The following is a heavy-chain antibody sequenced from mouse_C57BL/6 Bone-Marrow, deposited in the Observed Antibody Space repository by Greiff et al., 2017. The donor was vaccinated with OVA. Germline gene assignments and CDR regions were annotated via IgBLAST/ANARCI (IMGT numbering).Heavy chain of an antibody. V-gene: IGHV5-9-1*02. Sequence: EVNVVESGEGLVKPGGSLKLSCAASGFTFSSYAMSWVRQTPEKRLEWVAYISSGGDYIYYADTVKGRFTISRDNARNPLYLQMSSLKSEDTAMYYCTRDCRDWYFDVWGTGTTVTVSS. CDR2: ISSGGDYI. J-gene: IGHJ1*03. CDR1: GFTFSSYA. CDR3: TRDCRDWYFDV.